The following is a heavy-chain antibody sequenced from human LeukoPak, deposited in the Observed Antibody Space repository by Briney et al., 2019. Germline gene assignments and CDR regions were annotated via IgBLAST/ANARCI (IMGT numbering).Heavy chain of an antibody. CDR1: GGSISSGGYY. V-gene: IGHV4-31*03. CDR3: ARDHAAIAPGLGMDV. J-gene: IGHJ6*04. CDR2: IYYSGST. Sequence: SQTLSLTCTVSGGSISSGGYYWSWIRQHPGKGLEWIGYIYYSGSTYYNPSLKSRVTISVDTSKNQFSLKLSSVTAADTAVYYCARDHAAIAPGLGMDVWGEGTTVTVSS. D-gene: IGHD2-2*01.